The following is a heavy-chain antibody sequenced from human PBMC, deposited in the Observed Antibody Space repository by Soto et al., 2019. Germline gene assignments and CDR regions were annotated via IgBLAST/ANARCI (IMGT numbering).Heavy chain of an antibody. CDR2: MSYSGST. CDR3: ARSHEWELLYWFDP. Sequence: PSETMYLTCTVSGGSISSGGYSWTWIRQHPGKGLEWIGYMSYSGSTYYNPSLKSRLTISVDTSKNQFSLKLSSVTAADTAVYYCARSHEWELLYWFDPWGQGTLVTVSS. D-gene: IGHD1-26*01. J-gene: IGHJ5*02. CDR1: GGSISSGGYS. V-gene: IGHV4-31*03.